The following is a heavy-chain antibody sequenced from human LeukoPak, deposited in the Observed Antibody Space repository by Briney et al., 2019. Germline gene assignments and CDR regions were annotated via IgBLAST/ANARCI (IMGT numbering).Heavy chain of an antibody. CDR2: IKSKTDGGTT. D-gene: IGHD6-19*01. J-gene: IGHJ5*02. Sequence: PGGSLRLSCAASGFTFSNAWMSWVRQAPGKGLEWVGRIKSKTDGGTTDYAAPVKGRFTISRDDSKNTLYQQMNSLKTEDTAVYYCTTDKGSGWWYWFDPWGQGPRSPSPQ. CDR1: GFTFSNAW. V-gene: IGHV3-15*01. CDR3: TTDKGSGWWYWFDP.